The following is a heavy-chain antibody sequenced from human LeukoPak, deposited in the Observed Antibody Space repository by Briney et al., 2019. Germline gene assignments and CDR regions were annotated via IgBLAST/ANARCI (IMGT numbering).Heavy chain of an antibody. J-gene: IGHJ4*02. D-gene: IGHD6-19*01. CDR3: ARRGTSVWALYFDF. V-gene: IGHV4-39*01. Sequence: PSETLSLTCTVSGDSITTSSNYWGWLRHLPGKGLEWIGSVYRSGSSYYNPSLKSRVTISVDTSKNQFTLNLSSVTAADTAVYHCARRGTSVWALYFDFWGPGSLLTVSS. CDR1: GDSITTSSNY. CDR2: VYRSGSS.